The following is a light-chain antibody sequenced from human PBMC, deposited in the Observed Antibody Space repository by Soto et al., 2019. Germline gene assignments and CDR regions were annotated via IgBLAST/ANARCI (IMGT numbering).Light chain of an antibody. CDR1: SSDVGGYHY. CDR2: DVS. J-gene: IGLJ2*01. CDR3: CSYAGSYTL. Sequence: QSALTQPRSVSGSPGQSVTIYCTGTSSDVGGYHYVSWYQHHPGKAPKLMIYDVSKRPSGVPDRFSGSKSGNTASLTVSGLQAEDEADYYCCSYAGSYTLFGGGTKLTVL. V-gene: IGLV2-11*01.